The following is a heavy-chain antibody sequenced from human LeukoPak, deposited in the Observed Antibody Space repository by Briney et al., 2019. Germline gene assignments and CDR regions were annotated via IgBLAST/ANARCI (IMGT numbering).Heavy chain of an antibody. CDR1: GFNFDRYT. CDR2: AGWAGGTT. CDR3: ARANPGYSYGYDY. V-gene: IGHV3-43*01. J-gene: IGHJ4*02. D-gene: IGHD5-18*01. Sequence: GGSLRLSCATSGFNFDRYTIHWVRQAPGKGLEWVSLAGWAGGTTFYSDSVRGRFTISRENAKNSLYLQMNSLRAGDTAVYYCARANPGYSYGYDYWGQGTLVTVSS.